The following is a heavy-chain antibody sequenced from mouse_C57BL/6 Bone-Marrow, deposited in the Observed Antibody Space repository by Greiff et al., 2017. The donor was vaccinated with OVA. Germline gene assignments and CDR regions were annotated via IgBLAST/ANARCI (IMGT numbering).Heavy chain of an antibody. CDR2: IDPENGDT. V-gene: IGHV14-4*01. CDR1: GFNIKDDY. CDR3: TSYGNFDY. Sequence: EVQLQQSGAELVRPGASVKLSCTASGFNIKDDYMHWVKQRPEQGLEWIGWIDPENGDTEYASKFQGKATITADPSSNTAYLQLSSLTSEDTAVYYCTSYGNFDYWGQGTTLTGSS. J-gene: IGHJ2*01. D-gene: IGHD2-1*01.